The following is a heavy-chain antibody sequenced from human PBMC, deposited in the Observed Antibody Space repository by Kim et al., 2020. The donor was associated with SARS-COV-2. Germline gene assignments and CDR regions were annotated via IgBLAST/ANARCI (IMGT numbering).Heavy chain of an antibody. CDR2: IIPIFGTA. D-gene: IGHD3-10*01. Sequence: SVKVSCKASGGTFSSYAISWVRQTPGQGLEWMGGIIPIFGTANYAQKFQGRVTITADESTSTAYMELSSLRSEDTAVYYCARDANGSGSMNAFDIWGQGTMVTVSS. J-gene: IGHJ3*02. CDR3: ARDANGSGSMNAFDI. V-gene: IGHV1-69*13. CDR1: GGTFSSYA.